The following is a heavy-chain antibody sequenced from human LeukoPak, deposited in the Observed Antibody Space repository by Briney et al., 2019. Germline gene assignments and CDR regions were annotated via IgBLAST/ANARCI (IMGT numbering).Heavy chain of an antibody. D-gene: IGHD3-3*01. CDR2: INGNGGST. Sequence: GGSLRLSCAASGFTFSSYGMSWARQVPGKGLEWVSSINGNGGSTAYADSVKGRFTISRDNVKNSLYLQMNSLRAEDTAFYYCVRHDFWSGFKGGDYWGQGPLVTVSS. CDR3: VRHDFWSGFKGGDY. CDR1: GFTFSSYG. V-gene: IGHV3-20*04. J-gene: IGHJ4*02.